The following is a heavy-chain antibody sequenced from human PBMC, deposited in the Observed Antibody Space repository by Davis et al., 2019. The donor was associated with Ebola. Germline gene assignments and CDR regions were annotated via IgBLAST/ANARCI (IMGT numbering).Heavy chain of an antibody. CDR1: GYTFTSYY. D-gene: IGHD5-24*01. CDR3: ARGLGMATIVDYFDY. V-gene: IGHV1-46*03. J-gene: IGHJ4*02. CDR2: INPSGGST. Sequence: ASVKVSCKASGYTFTSYYMHWVRQAPGQGLEWMGIINPSGGSTSYAQKFQGRVTMTRDTSTSTVYMELSSLRSEDTAVYYCARGLGMATIVDYFDYWGQGTLVTVSS.